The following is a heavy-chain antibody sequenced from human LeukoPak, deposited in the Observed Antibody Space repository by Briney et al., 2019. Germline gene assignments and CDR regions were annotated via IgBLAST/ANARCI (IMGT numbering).Heavy chain of an antibody. J-gene: IGHJ4*02. CDR3: ARDFLAAAGTKPHY. CDR1: GFTFSSYE. D-gene: IGHD6-13*01. CDR2: ISSSGSTI. Sequence: GGSLRLSCAASGFTFSSYEMNWVRQAPGKGLEWVSYISSSGSTIYYADSVKGRFTISRDNAKNSLYLQMNSLRAEDTAVYYCARDFLAAAGTKPHYWGQGTLVTVSS. V-gene: IGHV3-48*03.